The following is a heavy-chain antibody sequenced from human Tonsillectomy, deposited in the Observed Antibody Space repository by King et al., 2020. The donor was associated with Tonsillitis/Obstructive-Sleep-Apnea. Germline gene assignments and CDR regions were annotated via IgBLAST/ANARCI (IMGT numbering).Heavy chain of an antibody. V-gene: IGHV4-39*01. CDR2: CYYSGST. D-gene: IGHD3-16*01. Sequence: QLQESGPGLVKPSETLSLTCTVSGGSISSSSFYWGWIRQPPGKGLEWIGNCYYSGSTSYNPSLKIRVTISVDTSKNQFSLKVSSVTAADTAVYYCEQVGVNYWGQGTLVTVSS. J-gene: IGHJ4*02. CDR3: EQVGVNY. CDR1: GGSISSSSFY.